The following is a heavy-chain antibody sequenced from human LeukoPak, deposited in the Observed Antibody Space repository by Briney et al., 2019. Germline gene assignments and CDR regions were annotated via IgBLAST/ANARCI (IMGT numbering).Heavy chain of an antibody. V-gene: IGHV3-69-1*01. J-gene: IGHJ4*02. CDR1: GFHFSAYD. CDR2: FGHSGTI. D-gene: IGHD4-17*01. CDR3: AGYGDYPY. Sequence: GGSLRLSCAAPGFHFSAYDMHWVRQAPGEGLEWVAYFGHSGTIYYADSVRGRFTISRDNAKNSLHLQMNSLRADDTAVYYCAGYGDYPYWGQGTPVTVSS.